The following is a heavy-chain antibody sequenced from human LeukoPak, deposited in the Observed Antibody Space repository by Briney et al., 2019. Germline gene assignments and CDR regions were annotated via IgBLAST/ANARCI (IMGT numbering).Heavy chain of an antibody. CDR1: GFTFSSYW. Sequence: GGSLRLSCAASGFTFSSYWMTWFRQAPGKGLERVANINEDGSGKYYVDSVKGRFTISRDNAKNSLNLQMITLRAEDTAVYYCARDSSRDSGSSNDCWGQGTLVTVSS. CDR2: INEDGSGK. J-gene: IGHJ4*02. D-gene: IGHD3-10*01. V-gene: IGHV3-7*04. CDR3: ARDSSRDSGSSNDC.